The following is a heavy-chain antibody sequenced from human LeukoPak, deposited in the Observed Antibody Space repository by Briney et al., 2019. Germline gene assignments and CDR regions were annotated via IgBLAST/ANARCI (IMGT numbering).Heavy chain of an antibody. V-gene: IGHV4-34*01. CDR3: ARVALYYYDSSGYWFDY. CDR1: GFTFSSYE. Sequence: PGGSLRLSCAASGFTFSSYEMNWVRQPPGKGLEWIGEINHSGSTNYNPSLKSRVTISVDTSKNQFSLKLSSVTAADTAVYYCARVALYYYDSSGYWFDYWGQGTLVTVSS. D-gene: IGHD3-22*01. J-gene: IGHJ4*02. CDR2: INHSGST.